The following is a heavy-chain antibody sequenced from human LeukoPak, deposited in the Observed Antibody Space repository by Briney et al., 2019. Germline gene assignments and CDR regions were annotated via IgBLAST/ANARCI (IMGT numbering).Heavy chain of an antibody. J-gene: IGHJ5*02. CDR2: IYHSGST. CDR3: ARAFSYFYGDPVHWFDP. CDR1: GYSISSGYY. D-gene: IGHD4-17*01. Sequence: SETLSLTCTVSGYSISSGYYWGWIRQPPGKGLEWIGSIYHSGSTYYNPSLKSRVTISVDTSKNQFSLKLSSVTAADTAVYYCARAFSYFYGDPVHWFDPWGQGTLVTVSS. V-gene: IGHV4-38-2*02.